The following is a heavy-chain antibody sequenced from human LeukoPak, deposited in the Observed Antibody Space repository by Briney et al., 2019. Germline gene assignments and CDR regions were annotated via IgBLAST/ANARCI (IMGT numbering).Heavy chain of an antibody. J-gene: IGHJ4*02. CDR1: GYIFTDYY. Sequence: VKVSCKASGYIFTDYYIHWMRQAPGQGLEWMGWINPKNGDTHYAQKFRGWVTMTRDTSITTVYMELNRLTSDDTALYYCARVGYCSGDRCYLHFDYWGQGTLVTVSS. D-gene: IGHD2-15*01. CDR2: INPKNGDT. V-gene: IGHV1-2*04. CDR3: ARVGYCSGDRCYLHFDY.